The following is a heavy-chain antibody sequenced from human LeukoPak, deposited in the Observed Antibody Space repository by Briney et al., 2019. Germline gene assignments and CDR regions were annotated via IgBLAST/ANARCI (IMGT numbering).Heavy chain of an antibody. D-gene: IGHD7-27*01. CDR1: GNVFTADY. CDR2: IIPSDGST. V-gene: IGHV1-46*01. CDR3: ARDGSHWDFDH. Sequence: GASVTVSCKALGNVFTADYIHWVRQAPGQGLEWMGRIIPSDGSTIHAQSFEGRLTMARDTSTRTVVMELRSLRSDDTAVYYCARDGSHWDFDHWGQGTLVSVSS. J-gene: IGHJ4*02.